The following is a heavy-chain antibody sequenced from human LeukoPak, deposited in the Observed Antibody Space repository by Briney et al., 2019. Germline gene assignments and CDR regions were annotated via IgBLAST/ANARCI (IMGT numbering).Heavy chain of an antibody. J-gene: IGHJ4*02. V-gene: IGHV3-7*01. CDR2: IKQDGSEK. Sequence: PGGSLRLSCAASGFTFSCYWMSWVRQAPGKGLEWVANIKQDGSEKYYVDSVKGRFTISRDNAKNSLYLQMNSLRAEDTAVYYCARVFGAGYSDYWGQGTLVTVSS. CDR3: ARVFGAGYSDY. D-gene: IGHD4/OR15-4a*01. CDR1: GFTFSCYW.